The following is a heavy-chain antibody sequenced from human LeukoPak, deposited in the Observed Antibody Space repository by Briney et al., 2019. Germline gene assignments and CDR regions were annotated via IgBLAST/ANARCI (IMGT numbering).Heavy chain of an antibody. Sequence: GESLKISCKGSGYSFTSYWIGWVRQVPGKGLEWMGIIYPGDSDTRYSPSFQGQVTISADKSISTAYLQWSSLKASDTAMYYCARHKATIFGVVIEGDYWGQGTLVTVSS. CDR3: ARHKATIFGVVIEGDY. CDR1: GYSFTSYW. J-gene: IGHJ4*02. D-gene: IGHD3-3*01. V-gene: IGHV5-51*01. CDR2: IYPGDSDT.